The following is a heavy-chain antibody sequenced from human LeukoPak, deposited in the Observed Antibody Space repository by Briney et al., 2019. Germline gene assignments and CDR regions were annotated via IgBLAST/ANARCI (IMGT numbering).Heavy chain of an antibody. V-gene: IGHV1-2*02. CDR2: INPNSGGT. Sequence: ASVKVSCKASGYTFTGYYMHWVRQAPGQGLEWMGWINPNSGGTNYAQKFQGRVTMTRDTSISTAYMELSRLRSDATAVYYCARDTPRPVPRGFEYWGQGTLVTVSS. J-gene: IGHJ4*02. CDR1: GYTFTGYY. CDR3: ARDTPRPVPRGFEY.